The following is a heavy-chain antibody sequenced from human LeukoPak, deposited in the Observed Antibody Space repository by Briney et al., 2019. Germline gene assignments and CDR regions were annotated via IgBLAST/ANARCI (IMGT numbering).Heavy chain of an antibody. V-gene: IGHV3-21*01. Sequence: PGGSLRLSCAASGFTFSSYSMNWVRQAPGKGLEWVSSISSSSSYIYHADSVKGRFTISRDNAKNSLYLQMNSLRAEDTAVYYCAREPYSYAQGWGQGTLVTVSS. CDR1: GFTFSSYS. CDR3: AREPYSYAQG. J-gene: IGHJ4*02. D-gene: IGHD5-18*01. CDR2: ISSSSSYI.